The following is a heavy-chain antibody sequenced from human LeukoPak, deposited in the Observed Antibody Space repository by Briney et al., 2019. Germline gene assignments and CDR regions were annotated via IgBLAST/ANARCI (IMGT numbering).Heavy chain of an antibody. Sequence: SVKVSCKASGGTFSSYAISWVRQAPGQGLEWMGGIIPIFGTANYAQKFQGRVTITADESTSTAYMELSSLRSEGTAVYYCARDLTLNYYDSSGYYDYGMDVWGQGTTVTVSS. CDR2: IIPIFGTA. CDR3: ARDLTLNYYDSSGYYDYGMDV. V-gene: IGHV1-69*01. D-gene: IGHD3-22*01. CDR1: GGTFSSYA. J-gene: IGHJ6*02.